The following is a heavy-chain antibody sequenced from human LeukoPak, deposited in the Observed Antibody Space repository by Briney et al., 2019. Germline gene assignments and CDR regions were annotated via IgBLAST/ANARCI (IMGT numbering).Heavy chain of an antibody. CDR3: ATLIGDHDFWSPSDI. V-gene: IGHV4-34*01. CDR2: INHSGIS. D-gene: IGHD3-3*01. CDR1: GASFSGYY. Sequence: PSETLSLTCAVYGASFSGYYWSWIRQPPGKGLEWIGEINHSGISNYNPSLKSRVTISVDTSKNQFSLKLTSVAAADAAVYYCATLIGDHDFWSPSDIWGQGTVVTVSS. J-gene: IGHJ3*02.